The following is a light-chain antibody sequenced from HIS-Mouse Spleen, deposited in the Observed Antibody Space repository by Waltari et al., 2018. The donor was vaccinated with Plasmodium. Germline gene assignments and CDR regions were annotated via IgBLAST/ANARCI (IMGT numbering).Light chain of an antibody. V-gene: IGKV1-8*01. Sequence: IRMTQSPSSFSASTGDRVTITCRASQGISSYLAWYQQKPGKAPKLLIYAASTLQSGVPSRFSGSGSGTDFTLTISCLQSEDFATYYCQQYYSYPFTFGPGTKVDIK. J-gene: IGKJ3*01. CDR1: QGISSY. CDR2: AAS. CDR3: QQYYSYPFT.